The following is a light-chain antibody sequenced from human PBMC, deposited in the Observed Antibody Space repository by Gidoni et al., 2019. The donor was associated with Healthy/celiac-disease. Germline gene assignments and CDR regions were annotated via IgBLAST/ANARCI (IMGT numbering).Light chain of an antibody. CDR2: DVS. Sequence: QSALTRPASVSGSPGQSLTISCTGTSSDVGGYNYVSWYQQHPGKAPKLMIYDVSNRPTVVSNRFSGSKSGNTASLTISGLQAEDEADYYCSSYTSSSRGVFGGGTKLTVL. V-gene: IGLV2-14*03. J-gene: IGLJ2*01. CDR3: SSYTSSSRGV. CDR1: SSDVGGYNY.